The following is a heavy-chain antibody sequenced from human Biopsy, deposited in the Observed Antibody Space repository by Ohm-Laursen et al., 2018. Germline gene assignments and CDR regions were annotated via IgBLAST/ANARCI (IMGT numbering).Heavy chain of an antibody. CDR1: GGSISSGPSY. Sequence: VTLSLTCTVSGGSISSGPSYWSWIRQHPGWGLEWIGYFFHSGSTYYNPSLKSRVTISVDTSRNQFSLKLSSVTAADTAVYYCAGRPWPNAFDIWGQGTMVTVSS. V-gene: IGHV4-61*01. CDR2: FFHSGST. CDR3: AGRPWPNAFDI. J-gene: IGHJ3*02. D-gene: IGHD5-12*01.